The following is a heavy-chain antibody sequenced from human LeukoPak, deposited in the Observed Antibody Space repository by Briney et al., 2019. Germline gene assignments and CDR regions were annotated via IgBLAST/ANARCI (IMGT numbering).Heavy chain of an antibody. CDR1: GGSISSYY. Sequence: SETLSLTCTVSGGSISSYYWSWIRQPAGKGLEWIGRIYTSGSTNYNPSLKSRVTISVDTSKNQFSLKLSSVTAADTAVYYCARDAPRSSSWYGLRDYWGQGTLVTVSS. CDR3: ARDAPRSSSWYGLRDY. CDR2: IYTSGST. J-gene: IGHJ4*02. V-gene: IGHV4-4*07. D-gene: IGHD6-13*01.